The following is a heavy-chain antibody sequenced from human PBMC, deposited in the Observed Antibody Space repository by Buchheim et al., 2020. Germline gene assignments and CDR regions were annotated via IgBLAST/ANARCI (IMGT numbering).Heavy chain of an antibody. CDR1: GFTFSSYA. Sequence: QVQLVESGGGVVQPGRSLRLSCAASGFTFSSYAMHWVRQAPGKGLEWVAVISYDGSNKYYADSVKGRFTISRDNSKNMLYLQMNSLRAEDTAVYYCARDAGITIFGVVPGWFDPWGQRTL. CDR2: ISYDGSNK. D-gene: IGHD3-3*01. CDR3: ARDAGITIFGVVPGWFDP. V-gene: IGHV3-30-3*01. J-gene: IGHJ5*02.